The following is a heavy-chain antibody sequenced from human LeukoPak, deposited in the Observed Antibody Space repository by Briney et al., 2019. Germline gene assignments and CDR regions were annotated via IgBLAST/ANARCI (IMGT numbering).Heavy chain of an antibody. D-gene: IGHD3-3*01. V-gene: IGHV3-30-3*01. CDR1: GFTFSNFD. CDR3: ARDGGAD. J-gene: IGHJ4*02. CDR2: ISYDENNK. Sequence: GGSLRLSCAASGFTFSNFDMHWVRQAPGKGLEWVEVISYDENNKYYADSVKGRFTISRDNSKDTVYLQMNSLTPEDTAVYYCARDGGADWGQGTLVTVSS.